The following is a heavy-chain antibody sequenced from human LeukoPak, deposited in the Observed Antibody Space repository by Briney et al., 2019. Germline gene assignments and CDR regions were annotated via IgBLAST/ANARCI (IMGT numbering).Heavy chain of an antibody. CDR3: ARYPPEDFWSGYYTGETNWLDP. CDR2: IYYSGST. D-gene: IGHD3-3*01. CDR1: GGSISSGGYY. Sequence: SETLSLTCTVSGGSISSGGYYWSWIRQHPGKGLEWIGYIYYSGSTYYNPSLKSRVTISVDTSKNQFSLKLSSVTAADTAVYYCARYPPEDFWSGYYTGETNWLDPWGQGTLVTVSS. J-gene: IGHJ5*02. V-gene: IGHV4-31*03.